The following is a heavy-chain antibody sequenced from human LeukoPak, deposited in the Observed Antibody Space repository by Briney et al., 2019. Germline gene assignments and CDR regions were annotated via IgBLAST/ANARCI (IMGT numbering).Heavy chain of an antibody. CDR3: AKVMFSGYYDSSGSEAFDI. Sequence: GGSLRLSCAASGFTFSSYAMSWVRQAPGKGLEWVSAISGSGGSTYYADSVKGRFTISRDNSKNTQYLQMNSLRAEDTAVYYCAKVMFSGYYDSSGSEAFDIWGQGTMVTVSS. CDR2: ISGSGGST. V-gene: IGHV3-23*01. J-gene: IGHJ3*02. D-gene: IGHD3-22*01. CDR1: GFTFSSYA.